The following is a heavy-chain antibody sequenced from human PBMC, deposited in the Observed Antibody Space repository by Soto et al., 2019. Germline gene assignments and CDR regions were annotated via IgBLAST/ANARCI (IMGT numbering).Heavy chain of an antibody. V-gene: IGHV3-23*01. J-gene: IGHJ4*02. D-gene: IGHD5-12*01. Sequence: GGSLRLSCAASGFTFSSYAMSWVRQAPGKGLEWVSAISGSGGSTYYAGSVKGRFTISRDNSKNTLYLQMTSLRAEDTAVYYCAKERWLRLFYYWGQGTLVTVSS. CDR1: GFTFSSYA. CDR3: AKERWLRLFYY. CDR2: ISGSGGST.